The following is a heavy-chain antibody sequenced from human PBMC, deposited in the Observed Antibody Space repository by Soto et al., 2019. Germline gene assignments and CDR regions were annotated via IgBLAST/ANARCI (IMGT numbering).Heavy chain of an antibody. CDR1: GGSFSGYY. V-gene: IGHV4-34*01. CDR2: INDRGSI. J-gene: IGHJ2*01. D-gene: IGHD3-9*01. Sequence: QVQLQQWGAGPLRPLETLSLTCGVSGGSFSGYYWAWIRQSPGKGLEWIGEINDRGSINYNPSLKSRFSISVDTSKNHYSLNLWSVTAADTAVYYCARESHDILTGPPWVWYFDLWGRCTLVTVSS. CDR3: ARESHDILTGPPWVWYFDL.